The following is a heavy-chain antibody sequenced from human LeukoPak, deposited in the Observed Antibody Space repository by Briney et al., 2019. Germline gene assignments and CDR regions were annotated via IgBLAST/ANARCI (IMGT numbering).Heavy chain of an antibody. CDR1: GFTFSSYG. Sequence: GGSLRLSCAASGFTFSSYGMHWVRQAPGKGLEWVAVISYDGSNKYYADSVKGRFTISRDNSKNTLYLQMNSPRAEDTAVYYCAEDRVALCSGGSCYPIDYWGQGTLVTVSS. CDR2: ISYDGSNK. J-gene: IGHJ4*02. V-gene: IGHV3-30*18. D-gene: IGHD2-15*01. CDR3: AEDRVALCSGGSCYPIDY.